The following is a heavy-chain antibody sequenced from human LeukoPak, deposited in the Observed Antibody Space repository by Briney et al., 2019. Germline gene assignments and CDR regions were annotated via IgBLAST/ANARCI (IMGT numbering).Heavy chain of an antibody. Sequence: ASVKVSCKASGYTFTSYDINWVRQATGQGLEWMGWINPNSGGTNYAQNVQGRVTMTTDTSTSTAYMELRSLRSDDTAVYYCARVFTAGYSSSWYQDYWGQGTLVTVSS. V-gene: IGHV1-18*01. D-gene: IGHD6-13*01. CDR1: GYTFTSYD. J-gene: IGHJ4*02. CDR2: INPNSGGT. CDR3: ARVFTAGYSSSWYQDY.